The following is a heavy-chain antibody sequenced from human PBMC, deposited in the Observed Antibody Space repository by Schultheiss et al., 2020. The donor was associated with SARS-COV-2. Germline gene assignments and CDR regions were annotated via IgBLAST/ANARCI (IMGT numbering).Heavy chain of an antibody. CDR1: GFTFSSYG. CDR2: IWDDGSNK. D-gene: IGHD4-17*01. V-gene: IGHV3-33*08. Sequence: GGSLRLSCAASGFTFSSYGMHWVRQAPGKGLEWVAVIWDDGSNKYYADSVKGRFTISRDNSKNTLYLQMNSLRAEDTAVYYCARGVYGDYVDYWGQGTLVTVSS. J-gene: IGHJ4*02. CDR3: ARGVYGDYVDY.